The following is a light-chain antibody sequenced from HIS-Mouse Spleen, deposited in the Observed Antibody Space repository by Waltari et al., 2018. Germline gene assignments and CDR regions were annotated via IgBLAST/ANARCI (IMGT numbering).Light chain of an antibody. J-gene: IGLJ2*01. CDR3: QSADSSGTYVV. CDR1: ALPKQY. V-gene: IGLV3-25*03. Sequence: SYELTQPPSVSVSPGQTARINCSGDALPKQYAYWYQQKPGQAPGRVIYKDSERPSGIPERFSGSSSGTTVTLTISGVQAEDEADYYCQSADSSGTYVVFGGGTKLTVL. CDR2: KDS.